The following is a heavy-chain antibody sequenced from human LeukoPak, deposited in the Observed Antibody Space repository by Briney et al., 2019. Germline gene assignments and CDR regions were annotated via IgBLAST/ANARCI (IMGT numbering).Heavy chain of an antibody. J-gene: IGHJ4*02. V-gene: IGHV1-69*05. CDR3: ARGSDCSGGSCYEFDY. Sequence: ASVKVSCKASGGTFSSYAISWVRQAPGQGLEGMGGIIPIFGTANYAQQLQGRVTMTTDASTSTAYMELRSLRSDDTAVYYCARGSDCSGGSCYEFDYWGQGTLVTVSS. D-gene: IGHD2-15*01. CDR2: IIPIFGTA. CDR1: GGTFSSYA.